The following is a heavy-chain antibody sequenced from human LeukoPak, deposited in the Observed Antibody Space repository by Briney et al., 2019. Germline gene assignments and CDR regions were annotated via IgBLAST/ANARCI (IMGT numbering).Heavy chain of an antibody. CDR3: ARGVFVANGDVAFDI. V-gene: IGHV1-8*01. CDR2: MNPNSGNT. J-gene: IGHJ3*02. D-gene: IGHD2-15*01. CDR1: AYTFTSYD. Sequence: ASVKVSCKASAYTFTSYDINWVRQAPGQGLEWMGWMNPNSGNTGYAQKFQGRVTMTRNTSISTAYMELSSLRSEDTAVYYCARGVFVANGDVAFDIWGQGTMVTVSS.